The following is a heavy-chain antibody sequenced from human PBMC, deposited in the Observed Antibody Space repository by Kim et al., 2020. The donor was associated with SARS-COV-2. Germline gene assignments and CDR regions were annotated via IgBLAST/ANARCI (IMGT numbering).Heavy chain of an antibody. V-gene: IGHV3-21*04. Sequence: GGSLRLSCAASGFTFSSYSMNWVRQAPGKGLEWVSSISSSSSYIYYADSVKGRFTISRDNAKNSLYLQMNSLRAEDTAVYYCARDYNGWLGHDTITTNYYYYYYGMDVWGQGTTVTVSS. CDR2: ISSSSSYI. CDR3: ARDYNGWLGHDTITTNYYYYYYGMDV. CDR1: GFTFSSYS. J-gene: IGHJ6*02. D-gene: IGHD5-12*01.